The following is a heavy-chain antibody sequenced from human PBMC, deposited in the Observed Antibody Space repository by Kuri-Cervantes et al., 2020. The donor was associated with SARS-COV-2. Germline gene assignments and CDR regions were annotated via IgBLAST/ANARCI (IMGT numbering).Heavy chain of an antibody. CDR2: ISSSSSYI. CDR1: GFTFSSCS. J-gene: IGHJ4*02. V-gene: IGHV3-21*01. D-gene: IGHD3-16*01. Sequence: GGSLRLSCAASGFTFSSCSMNWVRQAPGKGLEWVSSISSSSSYIYYADSVKGRFTISRDNAKNSLYLQMNSLRAEDTAVYYCASNGWGFRNPGGVSGFDYWGQGTLVTVSS. CDR3: ASNGWGFRNPGGVSGFDY.